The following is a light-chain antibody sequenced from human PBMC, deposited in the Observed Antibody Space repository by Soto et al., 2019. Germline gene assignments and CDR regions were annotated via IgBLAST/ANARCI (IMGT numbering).Light chain of an antibody. CDR3: QRYNNWWT. Sequence: EIVMTQSPATLSVSPGERATLSCRASQSVSSNLAWYQQKPGQAPRLLIYGASTRATGIPARFSDSGSGTEFPLTNRGLQSDDFAVYYCQRYNNWWTYGQGTKVDIK. J-gene: IGKJ1*01. CDR2: GAS. CDR1: QSVSSN. V-gene: IGKV3-15*01.